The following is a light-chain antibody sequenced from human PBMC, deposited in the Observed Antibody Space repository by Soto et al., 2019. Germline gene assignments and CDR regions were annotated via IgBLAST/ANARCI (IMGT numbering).Light chain of an antibody. CDR1: QSVSSK. J-gene: IGKJ5*01. CDR2: DAS. Sequence: EIVMTQSPATLSVSPGERATLSCRASQSVSSKLAWYQHKPGQAPRLLIYDASTRAAAIPARFSGSGSGTDFTLTISSLQSEDFAVYHCQQYNNWRSITFGQGTRLESK. CDR3: QQYNNWRSIT. V-gene: IGKV3-15*01.